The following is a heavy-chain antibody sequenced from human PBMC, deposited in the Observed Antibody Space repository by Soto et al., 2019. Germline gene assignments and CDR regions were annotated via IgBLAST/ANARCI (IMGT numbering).Heavy chain of an antibody. Sequence: QVQLLQSGAEVKKPGASVKVSCKASGYTFTSYDINWVRQATGQGLEWMGWMNPNSGNTGYAQKFQGRVTMTRNTSISTAYMELSSLRSEDTAVYYCARVGGYYDSSGYYYVLDYWGQGTLVTVSS. CDR2: MNPNSGNT. CDR1: GYTFTSYD. CDR3: ARVGGYYDSSGYYYVLDY. J-gene: IGHJ4*02. D-gene: IGHD3-22*01. V-gene: IGHV1-8*01.